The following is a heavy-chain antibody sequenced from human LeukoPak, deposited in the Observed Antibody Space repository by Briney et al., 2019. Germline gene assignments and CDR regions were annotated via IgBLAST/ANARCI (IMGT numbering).Heavy chain of an antibody. J-gene: IGHJ3*02. D-gene: IGHD3-10*01. Sequence: SETLSLTCTVSGGSISSYYWSWIRQPPGKGLEWIGYIYYSGSTNYNPSLKSRVTISVDTSKNQFSLKLSSVTAADTAVYYCARERADNYYGSGSYSPGAFDIWGQGTMVTVSS. CDR1: GGSISSYY. CDR2: IYYSGST. CDR3: ARERADNYYGSGSYSPGAFDI. V-gene: IGHV4-59*01.